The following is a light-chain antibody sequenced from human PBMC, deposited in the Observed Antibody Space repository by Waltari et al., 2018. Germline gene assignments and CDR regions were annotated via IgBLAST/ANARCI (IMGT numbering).Light chain of an antibody. CDR1: TSNIGGNY. CDR3: ATWDGSLTAWV. J-gene: IGLJ3*02. V-gene: IGLV1-47*01. Sequence: QSVLTQPPSASGTPGQRVTTSCSGSTSNIGGNYVSWSKPFPGTAPKLLVYRNNERPSGVPDRISGSKSGTSASLAISGLRSEDEADYYCATWDGSLTAWVFGGGTKVTVL. CDR2: RNN.